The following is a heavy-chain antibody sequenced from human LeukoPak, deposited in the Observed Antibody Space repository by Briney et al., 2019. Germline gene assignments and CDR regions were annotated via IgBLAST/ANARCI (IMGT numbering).Heavy chain of an antibody. J-gene: IGHJ4*02. CDR2: ISAYNGNT. V-gene: IGHV1-18*01. D-gene: IGHD2-15*01. Sequence: GASVKVSCEASGYTFTSYGISWVRQAPGQGLEWMGWISAYNGNTNYAQKLQGRVTMTTDTSASTAYMELRSLRSDDTAVYYCARGLALGVVVTAWNYWGQGTLVTVSS. CDR3: ARGLALGVVVTAWNY. CDR1: GYTFTSYG.